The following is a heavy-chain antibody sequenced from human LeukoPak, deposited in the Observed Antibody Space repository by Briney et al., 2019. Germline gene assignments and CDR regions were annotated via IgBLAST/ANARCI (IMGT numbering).Heavy chain of an antibody. D-gene: IGHD3-22*01. CDR3: ARDLTYYYDSSGPLGY. V-gene: IGHV3-23*01. Sequence: GGSLRLSCAASGFTFSSYAMSWVRQVPGKGLEWVSVISGSGDNTYYADSVKGRFTISRDNSKNMLYLQMNSLRAEDTAVYYCARDLTYYYDSSGPLGYWGQGTLVTVSS. J-gene: IGHJ4*02. CDR2: ISGSGDNT. CDR1: GFTFSSYA.